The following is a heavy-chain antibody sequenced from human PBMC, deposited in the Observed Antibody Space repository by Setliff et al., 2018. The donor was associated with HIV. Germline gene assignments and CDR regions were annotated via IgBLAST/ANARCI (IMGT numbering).Heavy chain of an antibody. CDR1: GGSLSNYY. D-gene: IGHD4-17*01. CDR2: INPNGRT. J-gene: IGHJ4*02. V-gene: IGHV4-4*07. CDR3: ARDDGDYGRGIQF. Sequence: SETLSLTCTVSGGSLSNYYWSWLRQPAGKTLEWIGRINPNGRTDYNPSLKSRVTMSLDTAKNQFSLKLRSVTAAATAVYYCARDDGDYGRGIQFWGQRTLVTVSS.